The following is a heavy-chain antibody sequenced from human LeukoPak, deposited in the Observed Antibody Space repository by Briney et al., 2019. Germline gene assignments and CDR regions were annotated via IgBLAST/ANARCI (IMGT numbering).Heavy chain of an antibody. CDR2: ISGSGGST. Sequence: GGSLRLSCAASGFTFSSYAMSWVRQAPGKGLEWVSAISGSGGSTYYADSVKGRFTISRDNSKNTLYLQMNSLRAEDTAVYYCAKEKEPNYYGSRSYRYFRHWGQGTLVTVSS. J-gene: IGHJ1*01. CDR1: GFTFSSYA. V-gene: IGHV3-23*01. D-gene: IGHD3-10*01. CDR3: AKEKEPNYYGSRSYRYFRH.